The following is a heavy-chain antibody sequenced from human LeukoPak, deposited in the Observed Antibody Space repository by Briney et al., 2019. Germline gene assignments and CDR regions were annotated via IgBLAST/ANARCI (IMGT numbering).Heavy chain of an antibody. CDR3: ARDLSTRQLIDY. J-gene: IGHJ4*02. CDR1: GFTFDDYG. D-gene: IGHD5/OR15-5a*01. Sequence: GGSLRLSCAASGFTFDDYGMSWVRQAPGKGLEWVSGINWNGASTDYAVSVKGRFTISRDNSKNTLYLQMNSLRAEDTAVYYCARDLSTRQLIDYWGQGTLVTVSS. V-gene: IGHV3-20*04. CDR2: INWNGAST.